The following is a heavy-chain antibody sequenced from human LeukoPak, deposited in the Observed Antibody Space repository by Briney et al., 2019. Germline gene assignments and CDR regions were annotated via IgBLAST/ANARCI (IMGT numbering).Heavy chain of an antibody. Sequence: GGSLRLSCAASGFTFSSYAMSWVRQAPGKGLEWVSAISGSGGSTYYADSVKGRFTISRDNSKNTLYLQMNSMRAEDTAVYYPYYYDSSGYSDFDYWGQGTLVTVSS. V-gene: IGHV3-23*01. CDR3: YYYDSSGYSDFDY. CDR1: GFTFSSYA. D-gene: IGHD3-22*01. J-gene: IGHJ4*02. CDR2: ISGSGGST.